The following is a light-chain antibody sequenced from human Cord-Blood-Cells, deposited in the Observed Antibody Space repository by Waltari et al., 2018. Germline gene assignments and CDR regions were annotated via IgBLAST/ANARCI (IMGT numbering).Light chain of an antibody. Sequence: QSALTQPASVSGSPGQAITISCTATSSDAGGDNYVSWYQQHPGKAPKLMIYEVNNRPSGVSNRFSGSKSGNTASLTISGLQAEDEADYYCSSYTSSSTLYVFGTGTKVTVL. J-gene: IGLJ1*01. CDR3: SSYTSSSTLYV. V-gene: IGLV2-14*01. CDR2: EVN. CDR1: SSDAGGDNY.